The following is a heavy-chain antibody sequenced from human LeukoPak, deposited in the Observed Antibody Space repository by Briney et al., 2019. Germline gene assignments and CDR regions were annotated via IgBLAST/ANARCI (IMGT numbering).Heavy chain of an antibody. Sequence: KTSETLSLTCTVSGGSISSYYWSWIRQPPGKGLEWIGYIYYSGSTNYNPSLKSRVTISVDTSKNQFSLKLSSVTPADTAVYYCARGLGGDFWSGYYFFDYWGQGTLVTVSS. V-gene: IGHV4-59*01. J-gene: IGHJ4*02. CDR3: ARGLGGDFWSGYYFFDY. D-gene: IGHD3-3*01. CDR1: GGSISSYY. CDR2: IYYSGST.